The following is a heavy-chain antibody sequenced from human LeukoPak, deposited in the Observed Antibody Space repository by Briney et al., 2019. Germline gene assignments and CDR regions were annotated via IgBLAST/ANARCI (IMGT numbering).Heavy chain of an antibody. CDR2: IYYSGST. Sequence: KPPETLSLTCTVSGGSISSYYWSWIRQPPGKGLEWIGYIYYSGSTNYNPSLKSRVTISLDTSKNQSSLKLSSVTAADTAVYYCARAYYYYYMDVWGKGTTVTVSS. CDR3: ARAYYYYYMDV. V-gene: IGHV4-59*01. J-gene: IGHJ6*03. CDR1: GGSISSYY.